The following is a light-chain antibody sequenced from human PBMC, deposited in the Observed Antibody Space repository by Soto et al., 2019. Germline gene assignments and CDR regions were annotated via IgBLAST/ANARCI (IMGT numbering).Light chain of an antibody. Sequence: EIVLTQSPGTLSLSPGERAALSCRASQSVSSNYLAWYQQKPGQAPRLLIYGASSRATGIPDRFSGSGSGTDFTLTISRLEPEDFAVYYCQQYTTSRTFGQGTKVEMK. CDR1: QSVSSNY. CDR2: GAS. J-gene: IGKJ1*01. V-gene: IGKV3-20*01. CDR3: QQYTTSRT.